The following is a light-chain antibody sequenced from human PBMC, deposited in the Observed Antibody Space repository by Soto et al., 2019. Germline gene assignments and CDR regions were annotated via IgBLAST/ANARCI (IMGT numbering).Light chain of an antibody. V-gene: IGLV2-14*01. CDR2: DVN. Sequence: QSVLTQPASVSGSPGQSITISCTGTSGDVGIYNSVSWYQQHPGKAPKLMIYDVNTRPSGVSNRFSGSKSGNTASLTISGLQAEDEADYYCNSYTSTGGGVFGTGTQLTVL. CDR1: SGDVGIYNS. J-gene: IGLJ1*01. CDR3: NSYTSTGGGV.